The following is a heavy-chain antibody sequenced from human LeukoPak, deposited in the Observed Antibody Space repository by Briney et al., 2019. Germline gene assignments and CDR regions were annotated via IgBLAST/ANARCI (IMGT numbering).Heavy chain of an antibody. D-gene: IGHD4-11*01. V-gene: IGHV1-69*06. CDR3: ARATVTTDYYYYGMDV. J-gene: IGHJ6*04. CDR1: GGTFSSYA. CDR2: IIPIFGTA. Sequence: ASVKVSCKASGGTFSSYAISWVRQAPGQGLEWMGGIIPIFGTANYAQKFQGRVTITADKSTSTAYMELSSLRSEDTAVYYCARATVTTDYYYYGMDVWGKGTTVTVSS.